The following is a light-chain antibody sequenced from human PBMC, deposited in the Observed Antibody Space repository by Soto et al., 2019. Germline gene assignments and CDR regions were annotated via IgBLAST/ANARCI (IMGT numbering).Light chain of an antibody. Sequence: DIQMTQSPSSLSASVGDRVTITCRASQSISSYLNWYQQKPGKAPKLLIYAASSLKSGVPSRFSGSGSGTDFTLTISSLQPEDFATYYCQQSYSTVTFGPGTKVDFK. CDR2: AAS. CDR3: QQSYSTVT. J-gene: IGKJ3*01. V-gene: IGKV1-39*01. CDR1: QSISSY.